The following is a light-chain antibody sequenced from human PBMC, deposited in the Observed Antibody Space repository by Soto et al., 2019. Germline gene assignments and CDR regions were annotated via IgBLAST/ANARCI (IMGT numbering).Light chain of an antibody. V-gene: IGLV2-14*01. CDR2: EVR. Sequence: QSALTQPASVSGSAGQSITISCSGTMRDVGAYNLVSWYQQHPGTAPKLIIYEVRNRPSGISSRFSGSRSGNTASLTISGLQPEDGGDYYCSAYTARSPLVFGGGTKVTAL. J-gene: IGLJ3*02. CDR3: SAYTARSPLV. CDR1: MRDVGAYNL.